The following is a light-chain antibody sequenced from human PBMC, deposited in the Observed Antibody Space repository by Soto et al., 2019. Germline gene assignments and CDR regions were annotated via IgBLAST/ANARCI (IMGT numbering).Light chain of an antibody. Sequence: QAVLTQEPSFSVSPGGTVTLTCALSSGSVSTNNYPSWCQQTPGQAPRTLIFRTNTRSSGVPDRFSGSILGNKAALTITGAQADDESDYYCVLYMGRGIWVFGGGTKVTVL. V-gene: IGLV8-61*01. CDR2: RTN. J-gene: IGLJ3*02. CDR1: SGSVSTNNY. CDR3: VLYMGRGIWV.